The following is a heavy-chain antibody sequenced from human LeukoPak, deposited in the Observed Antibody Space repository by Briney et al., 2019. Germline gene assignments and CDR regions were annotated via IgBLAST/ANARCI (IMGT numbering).Heavy chain of an antibody. V-gene: IGHV3-21*01. CDR1: GFSFSGYE. D-gene: IGHD3-10*01. CDR2: ISSSSSYI. J-gene: IGHJ4*02. Sequence: GGSLRLSCAASGFSFSGYEMNWVRQAPGKGLDWVSSISSSSSYIYYADSVKGRFTISRDNAKNSLYLQMNSLRAEDTAMYYCARAGGSGTTLDYWGQGTLVTVSS. CDR3: ARAGGSGTTLDY.